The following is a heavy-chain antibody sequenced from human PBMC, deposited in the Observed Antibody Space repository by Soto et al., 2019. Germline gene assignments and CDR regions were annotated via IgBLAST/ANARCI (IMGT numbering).Heavy chain of an antibody. J-gene: IGHJ5*02. CDR1: GGSISSGGYY. V-gene: IGHV4-31*03. D-gene: IGHD2-2*01. CDR3: ARYLEVVVVPAAMGGQRSDWFDP. CDR2: IYYSGST. Sequence: QVQLQESGPGLVKPSQTLSLTCTVSGGSISSGGYYWSWIRQHPGKGLEWIGYIYYSGSTYYNPSLKSRVTISVDTSKNQFALKLSSVTAADTAVYYCARYLEVVVVPAAMGGQRSDWFDPWGQGTLVTVSS.